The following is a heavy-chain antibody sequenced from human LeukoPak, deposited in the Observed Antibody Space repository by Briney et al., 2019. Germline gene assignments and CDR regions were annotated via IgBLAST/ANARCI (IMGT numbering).Heavy chain of an antibody. CDR1: GFTFSSYA. CDR2: IWYDGGNK. CDR3: ARGRGSSASGLSGY. V-gene: IGHV3-33*01. J-gene: IGHJ4*02. D-gene: IGHD6-6*01. Sequence: GGSLRLSCAASGFTFSSYAMHWVRQAPGKGLEWVAVIWYDGGNKYTADSVKGRFTISRDNSKNTLYLQMNNLRVEDTAVYYCARGRGSSASGLSGYWGQGTLVTVSS.